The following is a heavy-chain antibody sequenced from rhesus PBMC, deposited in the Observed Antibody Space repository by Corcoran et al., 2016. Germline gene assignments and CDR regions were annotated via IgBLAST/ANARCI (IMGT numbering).Heavy chain of an antibody. CDR3: ASYPEVY. J-gene: IGHJ4*01. CDR2: IYGSGSST. Sequence: QLQLQESGPGLVKPSETLSVTCAVPGVSISNSYWSGIRQAPGKGLEWIGYIYGSGSSTNYNPSLKSRVTLSVDTSKNQLSLKLSSVTAADTAVYYCASYPEVYWGQGVLVTVSS. CDR1: GVSISNSY. D-gene: IGHD3-9*01. V-gene: IGHV4-169*02.